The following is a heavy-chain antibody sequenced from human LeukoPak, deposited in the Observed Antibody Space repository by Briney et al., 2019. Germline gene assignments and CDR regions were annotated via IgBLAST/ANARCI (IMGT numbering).Heavy chain of an antibody. V-gene: IGHV3-66*01. Sequence: GGSLRLSCAASGFSVSNNYMSWVRQAPGKGLEWVSVIYSADSTYYADSVKGRFTISRDNSKNTVYLQMNSLRAEDTAVYYCARGQWLEYLFDYWGQGTLVTVSS. D-gene: IGHD6-19*01. CDR3: ARGQWLEYLFDY. CDR1: GFSVSNNY. CDR2: IYSADST. J-gene: IGHJ4*02.